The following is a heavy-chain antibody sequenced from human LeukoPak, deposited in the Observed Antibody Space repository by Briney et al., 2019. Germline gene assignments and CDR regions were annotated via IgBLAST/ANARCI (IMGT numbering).Heavy chain of an antibody. V-gene: IGHV7-4-1*02. J-gene: IGHJ6*02. CDR2: INTNTGNP. Sequence: GASVKVSCKASGYTFTSYAMNWVRQAPGQGLEWMGWINTNTGNPTYAQGFTGRFVFSLDTSVSTAYLQISSLKAEDTAVYYCASCIYSYGYYYGMDVWGQGTTVTVSS. CDR1: GYTFTSYA. D-gene: IGHD5-18*01. CDR3: ASCIYSYGYYYGMDV.